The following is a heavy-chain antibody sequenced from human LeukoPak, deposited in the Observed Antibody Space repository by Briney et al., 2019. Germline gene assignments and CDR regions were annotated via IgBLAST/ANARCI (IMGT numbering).Heavy chain of an antibody. CDR3: LVYDYVWGSYRSDY. D-gene: IGHD3-16*02. Sequence: SGTLSLTCAVSGGSISSSNWWSWVRQPPGKGLEWIGEIYHSGSTNYNPSLKSRVTISVDKSKNQFSLKLSSVTAADTAVYYCLVYDYVWGSYRSDYWGQGTLVTVSS. V-gene: IGHV4-4*02. CDR2: IYHSGST. CDR1: GGSISSSNW. J-gene: IGHJ4*02.